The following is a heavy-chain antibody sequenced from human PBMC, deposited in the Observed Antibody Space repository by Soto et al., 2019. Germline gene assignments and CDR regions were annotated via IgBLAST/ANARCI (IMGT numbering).Heavy chain of an antibody. D-gene: IGHD2-15*01. J-gene: IGHJ4*02. CDR3: ACLRGKRGSPIDY. CDR2: ISYSGNT. Sequence: SDTLSPTGIILGDSTSNYYWSWFRQSPGKGLECIGYISYSGNTNYNRSLKSRVTISVDTSKDQFSLKVTSVTAADTAMYYCACLRGKRGSPIDYWGQGTQVTVSS. V-gene: IGHV4-59*01. CDR1: GDSTSNYY.